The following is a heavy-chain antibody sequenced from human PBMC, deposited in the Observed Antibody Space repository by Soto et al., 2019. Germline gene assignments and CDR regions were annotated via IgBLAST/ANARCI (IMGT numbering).Heavy chain of an antibody. Sequence: EVQLVESGGGLVKPGGSLRLSCAASGFTFSSYFMNWVRQAPGKGLEWVSSVSGGSSYTYYADSVKGRFTISRDNAKNSLYRQMNSLRAEDTGVYYCARERGIVAGGTTRWFDPWGQGTLVTRSS. V-gene: IGHV3-21*01. D-gene: IGHD6-13*01. CDR2: VSGGSSYT. CDR3: ARERGIVAGGTTRWFDP. CDR1: GFTFSSYF. J-gene: IGHJ5*02.